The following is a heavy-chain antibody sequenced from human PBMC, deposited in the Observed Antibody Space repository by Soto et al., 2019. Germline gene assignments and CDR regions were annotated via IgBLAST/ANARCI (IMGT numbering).Heavy chain of an antibody. CDR1: GGTFSSYT. Sequence: QVQLVQSGAEVKKPGSSVKVSCKASGGTFSSYTISWVRQAPGQGLEWMGRIIPILGIANYAQKFQGRVTITADKSTSTAYMGLSSLRSEDTAVDYCGRRGGGGEYYDFWSGSSIDYWGQGTLVTVSS. J-gene: IGHJ4*02. CDR2: IIPILGIA. CDR3: GRRGGGGEYYDFWSGSSIDY. V-gene: IGHV1-69*02. D-gene: IGHD3-3*01.